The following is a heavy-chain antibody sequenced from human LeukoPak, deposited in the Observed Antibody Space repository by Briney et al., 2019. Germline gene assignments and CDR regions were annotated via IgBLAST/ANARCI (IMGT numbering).Heavy chain of an antibody. V-gene: IGHV1-46*01. J-gene: IGHJ4*02. CDR3: AREGSIAAAGDGNYFDY. CDR1: GYTFTSYY. CDR2: INPSGGST. Sequence: ASVKVSCKASGYTFTSYYMHWVRQAPGQGLEWMGIINPSGGSTSYAQKFQGRVTMTRDTSTSTVYMELSSLRSEDTAVYYCAREGSIAAAGDGNYFDYWGQGTLVTVSS. D-gene: IGHD6-13*01.